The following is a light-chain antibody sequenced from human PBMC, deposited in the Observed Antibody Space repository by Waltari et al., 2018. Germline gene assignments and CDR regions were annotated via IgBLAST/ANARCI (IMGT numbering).Light chain of an antibody. J-gene: IGKJ2*01. V-gene: IGKV1-39*01. Sequence: DIQLAQFPVSLSASVGDRVTITCRATESVKTYLNWYQQKVGEAPKLIIHSASTLHDGVPSRFSGRGSGTYFTLTIDNLRPEDFATYYCQQSERGNIFGQGTRLDI. CDR1: ESVKTY. CDR3: QQSERGNI. CDR2: SAS.